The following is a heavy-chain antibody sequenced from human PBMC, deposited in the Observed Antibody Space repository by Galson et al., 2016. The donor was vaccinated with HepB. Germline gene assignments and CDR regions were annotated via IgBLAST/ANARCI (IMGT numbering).Heavy chain of an antibody. CDR1: GDSVSSKSAT. D-gene: IGHD2-15*01. CDR3: ARGHLVVPFSFYFDY. J-gene: IGHJ4*02. CDR2: TYHTSNWYS. Sequence: CAISGDSVSSKSATWNWIGHSPSRGLEWLGRTYHTSNWYSDYALSVKSRITINPDTSKNQFSLQLNSVTPEDTAVYYCARGHLVVPFSFYFDYWGQGSLVTVSS. V-gene: IGHV6-1*01.